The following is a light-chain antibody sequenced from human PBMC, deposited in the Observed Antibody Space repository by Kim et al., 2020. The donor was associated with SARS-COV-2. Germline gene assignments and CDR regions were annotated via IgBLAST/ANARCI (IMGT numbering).Light chain of an antibody. CDR1: NIGSKS. V-gene: IGLV3-21*04. CDR2: YDS. Sequence: SYELTQPPSVSVAPGKTARITCGGNNIGSKSVHWYQQKPGQAPVLVIYYDSDRPSGIPVRFSGSNSGNTATLTISRVEAGDEADYYCQVWDSSRVFGGGTQLTVL. J-gene: IGLJ3*02. CDR3: QVWDSSRV.